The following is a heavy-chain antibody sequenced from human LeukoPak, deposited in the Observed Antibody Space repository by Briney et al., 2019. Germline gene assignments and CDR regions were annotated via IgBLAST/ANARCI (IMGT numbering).Heavy chain of an antibody. J-gene: IGHJ3*02. V-gene: IGHV4-59*01. CDR1: GGSISSYY. CDR2: IYYSGST. D-gene: IGHD2-21*02. Sequence: PSETLSLTCTVSGGSISSYYWSWIRQPPGKGLEWTGYIYYSGSTNYNPSLKSRVTISVDTSKNQFSLKLSSVTAADTAVYYCARDLGVGTTTDAFDIWGQGTMVTVSS. CDR3: ARDLGVGTTTDAFDI.